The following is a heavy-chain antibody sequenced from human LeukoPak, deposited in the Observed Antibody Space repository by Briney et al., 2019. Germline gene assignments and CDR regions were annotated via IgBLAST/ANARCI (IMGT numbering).Heavy chain of an antibody. J-gene: IGHJ6*02. V-gene: IGHV1-2*04. Sequence: ASVKVSCKASGYTFTGYYMHWVRQAPGQGLEWMGWINPNSGGTNYAQKFQGWVTMTRDTSISTAYMELSRLRSGDTAVYYCARGGQLLWFGDTDLLMDVWGQGTTVTVSS. CDR3: ARGGQLLWFGDTDLLMDV. D-gene: IGHD3-10*01. CDR2: INPNSGGT. CDR1: GYTFTGYY.